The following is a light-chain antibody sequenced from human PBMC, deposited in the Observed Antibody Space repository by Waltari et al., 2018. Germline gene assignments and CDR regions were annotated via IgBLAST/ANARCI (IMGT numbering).Light chain of an antibody. Sequence: DIQMTQSPSTLSASVGDRVTITCRASQSIVSWVAWYQQKPGKAPRPLIDKASSLQSGVPSTFSGSGSGTDFTLTISSLQPDDFATYYCQQYFSGCTFGQGTNLEIK. V-gene: IGKV1-5*03. J-gene: IGKJ2*02. CDR2: KAS. CDR3: QQYFSGCT. CDR1: QSIVSW.